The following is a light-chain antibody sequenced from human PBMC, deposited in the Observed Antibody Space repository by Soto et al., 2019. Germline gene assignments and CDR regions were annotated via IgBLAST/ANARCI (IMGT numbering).Light chain of an antibody. CDR1: QRVSTSS. CDR3: QYYGKSLLT. Sequence: EIVLTQSPGTLSLSPGERATLNCRASQRVSTSSLAWYRQKPGQAPRLLIYGAFNRATGIPAWFSGGGSGTDFTLTITRLEPADFEVYYCQYYGKSLLTFGQGTNLEIX. J-gene: IGKJ1*01. V-gene: IGKV3-20*01. CDR2: GAF.